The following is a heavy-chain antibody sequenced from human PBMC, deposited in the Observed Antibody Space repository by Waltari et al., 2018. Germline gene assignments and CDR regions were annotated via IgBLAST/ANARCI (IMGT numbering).Heavy chain of an antibody. V-gene: IGHV3-15*01. CDR2: IRSKAEGGTI. CDR3: TTDRRRGYDPQFDY. Sequence: EVQLVESGGGLVKPGGSLRLSCAASGFSFSDAWMSWVRRAPGKGLGWVGRIRSKAEGGTIDYAAPVKGRFTISRDDSKTTLYMQLNSLKDEDTAVYYCTTDRRRGYDPQFDYWGQGTLVTVSS. CDR1: GFSFSDAW. J-gene: IGHJ4*02. D-gene: IGHD5-12*01.